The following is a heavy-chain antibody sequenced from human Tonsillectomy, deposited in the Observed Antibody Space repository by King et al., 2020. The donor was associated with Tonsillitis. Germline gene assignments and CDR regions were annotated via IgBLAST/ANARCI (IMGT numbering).Heavy chain of an antibody. CDR1: GFTFSSSG. CDR3: ANRASPSMTGTGFDY. V-gene: IGHV3-30*18. J-gene: IGHJ4*02. Sequence: VQLVQSGGGVLQPGRSLRLSCAASGFTFSSSGMHWVRQAPGKGLEWVAVISYDGSSKYYSDSVKGRFTISRDNSKNTLYLHMKSLRAEDTAEYYCANRASPSMTGTGFDYWGQGTLVTVSS. CDR2: ISYDGSSK. D-gene: IGHD3-9*01.